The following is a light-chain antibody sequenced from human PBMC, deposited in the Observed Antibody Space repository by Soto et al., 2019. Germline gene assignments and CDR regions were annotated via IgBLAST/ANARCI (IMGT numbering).Light chain of an antibody. CDR1: FSDVGPHDY. J-gene: IGLJ1*01. V-gene: IGLV2-14*03. CDR3: CSYTTISTYV. Sequence: QSALTQPASVPGSPGQSITISCTGSFSDVGPHDYVSWYQQHPGKAPKLVIYDVTNRPSGVSSRFSGSKSGNTASLTISGLQAEDEADYYCCSYTTISTYVFGTGTKVTVL. CDR2: DVT.